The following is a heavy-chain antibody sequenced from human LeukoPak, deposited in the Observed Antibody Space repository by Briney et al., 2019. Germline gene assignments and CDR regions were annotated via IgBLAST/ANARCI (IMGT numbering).Heavy chain of an antibody. V-gene: IGHV3-53*01. J-gene: IGHJ4*02. CDR3: ARDLLTGYYRYFDY. CDR1: GLPDRSSY. CDR2: IYSGGST. Sequence: PGGSLSLFCAAWGLPDRSSYVRGVRRARGKGLVWVTVIYSGGSTYYADSVKGRVTISRDNSKNTLYLQKNSLRAEDTAVYYCARDLLTGYYRYFDYWGQGTLVTVSS. D-gene: IGHD3-9*01.